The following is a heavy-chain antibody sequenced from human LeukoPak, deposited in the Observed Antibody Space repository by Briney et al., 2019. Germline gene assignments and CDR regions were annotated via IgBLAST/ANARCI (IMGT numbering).Heavy chain of an antibody. Sequence: PSETLSLTCTVSGGSISSSSYYWGWIRQPPGKGLEWIGSIYYSGSTYYNPSLKGRVTISVDTSKNQFSLKLSSVTAADTAVYYCARVGWFGELLKWGQGTLVTVSS. CDR1: GGSISSSSYY. J-gene: IGHJ4*02. CDR3: ARVGWFGELLK. CDR2: IYYSGST. D-gene: IGHD3-10*01. V-gene: IGHV4-39*01.